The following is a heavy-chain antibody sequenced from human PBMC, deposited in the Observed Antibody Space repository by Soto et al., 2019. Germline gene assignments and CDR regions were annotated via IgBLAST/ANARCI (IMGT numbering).Heavy chain of an antibody. Sequence: QVQLVQSGAEVKKPGASVKVSCKASGYTFSSYAISWVRQAPGQGLEWMGGIIPIFGTANYAQKFQGRVTITADESTSTAYMELSSLRSEDTAVYYCARAAYYYDSSGPAHDAFDIWGQGTMVTVSS. V-gene: IGHV1-69*01. CDR3: ARAAYYYDSSGPAHDAFDI. J-gene: IGHJ3*02. CDR2: IIPIFGTA. D-gene: IGHD3-22*01. CDR1: GYTFSSYA.